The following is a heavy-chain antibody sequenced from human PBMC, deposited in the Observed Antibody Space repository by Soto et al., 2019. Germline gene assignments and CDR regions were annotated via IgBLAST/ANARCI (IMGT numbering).Heavy chain of an antibody. CDR3: ANLVTSGYKRGPDAFDI. D-gene: IGHD5-12*01. CDR2: ISWNSGSI. V-gene: IGHV3-9*01. J-gene: IGHJ3*02. CDR1: GFTFDDYA. Sequence: PGGSLRLSCAASGFTFDDYAMHWVRQAPGKGLEWVSGISWNSGSIGYADSVKGRFTISRDNAKNSLYLQMNSLRAEDTALYYCANLVTSGYKRGPDAFDIWGQGTMVTVSS.